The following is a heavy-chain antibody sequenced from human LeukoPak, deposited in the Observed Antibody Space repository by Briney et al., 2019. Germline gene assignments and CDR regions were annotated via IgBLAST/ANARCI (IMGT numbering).Heavy chain of an antibody. CDR3: ARGYVGYTTSWYHFDY. CDR1: GGSISSYY. CDR2: IYYSGST. V-gene: IGHV4-59*01. D-gene: IGHD6-13*01. J-gene: IGHJ4*02. Sequence: SETLSLTCTVSGGSISSYYWSWIRQPPGKGLEWIGYIYYSGSTNYNPSLKSRVTISADTSKNQFSLKLSSVTAADTAVYYCARGYVGYTTSWYHFDYWGQGNLVTVSS.